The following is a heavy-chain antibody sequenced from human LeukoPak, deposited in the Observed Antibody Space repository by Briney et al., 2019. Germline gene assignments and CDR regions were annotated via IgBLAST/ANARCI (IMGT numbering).Heavy chain of an antibody. V-gene: IGHV4-59*08. D-gene: IGHD3-16*02. CDR3: AGGTMITFGGVIVNGAFDY. Sequence: PGGSLRLSCAASGFTFSSYEMNWVRQAPGKGLEWIGYIYYSGSTNYNPSLKSRVTISVDTSKNQFSLKLSSVTAADTAVYYCAGGTMITFGGVIVNGAFDYWGQGTLVTVSS. J-gene: IGHJ4*02. CDR2: IYYSGST. CDR1: GFTFSSYE.